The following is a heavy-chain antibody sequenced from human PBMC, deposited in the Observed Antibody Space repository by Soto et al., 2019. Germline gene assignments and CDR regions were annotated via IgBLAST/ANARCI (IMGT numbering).Heavy chain of an antibody. Sequence: PSETLSLTCTVSGGSISSYYWSWIRQPPGKGLEWIGYIYYSGSTNYNPSLKSRVTISVDTSKNQFSLKLGSVTAADTAVYYCARVAAAALRRSNWFDPWGQGTLVTVSS. CDR3: ARVAAAALRRSNWFDP. CDR2: IYYSGST. D-gene: IGHD2-15*01. CDR1: GGSISSYY. J-gene: IGHJ5*02. V-gene: IGHV4-59*01.